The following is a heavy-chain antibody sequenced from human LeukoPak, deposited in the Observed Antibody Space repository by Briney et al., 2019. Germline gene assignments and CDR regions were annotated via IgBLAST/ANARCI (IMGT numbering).Heavy chain of an antibody. CDR1: RYSFVNYY. D-gene: IGHD3-9*01. J-gene: IGHJ4*02. Sequence: ASVKLSCKAARYSFVNYYMHWVRQAPGQGLEWMAIINPSGGGTTYAEKFQGRVTVTMDSSTRTVYMDLSSLRSDDTAMYYCARGDRLPGYSAPVGDYWGQGTLVIVSS. CDR3: ARGDRLPGYSAPVGDY. V-gene: IGHV1-46*01. CDR2: INPSGGGT.